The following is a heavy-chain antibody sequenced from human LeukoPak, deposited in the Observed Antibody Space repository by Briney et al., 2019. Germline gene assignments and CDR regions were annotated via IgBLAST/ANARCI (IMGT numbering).Heavy chain of an antibody. CDR1: GFTFSSYA. CDR2: ISYDGSNK. Sequence: GGSLRLSCAASGFTFSSYAMHWVRQAPGKGLEWVAVISYDGSNKYYADSVKGRFTISRDNSKNTLYLQMNSLRAEDTAVYYCARDQLGALAVAATGPLDYWGQGTLVTVSS. CDR3: ARDQLGALAVAATGPLDY. J-gene: IGHJ4*02. D-gene: IGHD6-19*01. V-gene: IGHV3-30-3*01.